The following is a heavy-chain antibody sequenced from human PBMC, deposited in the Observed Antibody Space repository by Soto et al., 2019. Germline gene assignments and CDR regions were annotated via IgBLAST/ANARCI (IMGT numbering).Heavy chain of an antibody. CDR3: ATEESFAY. CDR2: IGQDGGVK. CDR1: GLTFRTYW. V-gene: IGHV3-7*03. J-gene: IGHJ4*02. Sequence: GGSLRRSCAAPGLTFRTYWMIWVRQAPGTGREGVATIGQDGGVKYYVDSVKGRFTISRDNAKNSLDLQMNNLRVEDTAMYYCATEESFAYWGLGALVTVSS.